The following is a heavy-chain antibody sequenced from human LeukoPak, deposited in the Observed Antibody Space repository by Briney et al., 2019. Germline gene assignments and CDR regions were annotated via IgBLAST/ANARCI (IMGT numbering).Heavy chain of an antibody. Sequence: PSETLSLTCSVYGGSFSGNYWSWVRQPPGKGLEWIGEINHSGSTNYNPSLKSRVTISVDTSKNQFSLKLSSVTAADTAVYYCARWVGYCSSTSCYMDYWGQGTLVTVSS. CDR2: INHSGST. V-gene: IGHV4-34*01. CDR1: GGSFSGNY. CDR3: ARWVGYCSSTSCYMDY. J-gene: IGHJ4*02. D-gene: IGHD2-2*02.